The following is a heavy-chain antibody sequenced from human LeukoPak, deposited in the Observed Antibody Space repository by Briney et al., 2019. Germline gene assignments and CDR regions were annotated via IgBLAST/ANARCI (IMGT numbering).Heavy chain of an antibody. CDR2: INPSGGST. D-gene: IGHD5-18*01. Sequence: ASVKVSCKASGYTFTSYYMHWVRQPPGQGLEWMGIINPSGGSTSYAQKFQGRITMTRDTSTSTVYMELSSLRSEDTAVYYCARDRYSYRDYDYWGQGTLVTVSS. J-gene: IGHJ4*02. CDR3: ARDRYSYRDYDY. V-gene: IGHV1-46*01. CDR1: GYTFTSYY.